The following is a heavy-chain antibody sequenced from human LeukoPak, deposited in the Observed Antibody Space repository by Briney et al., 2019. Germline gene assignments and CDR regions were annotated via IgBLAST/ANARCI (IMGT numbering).Heavy chain of an antibody. J-gene: IGHJ3*02. CDR3: AAASSGYYSHDAFDI. Sequence: GGSLRLSCEASRFTVSSNYMSRVRQAPGKGLEWVSVIYSGGSTYHADSVKGRFTISRDNSKNTLYLQMNSLRAEDTAVYYCAAASSGYYSHDAFDIWGQGTMVTVSS. D-gene: IGHD3-22*01. CDR2: IYSGGST. V-gene: IGHV3-53*01. CDR1: RFTVSSNY.